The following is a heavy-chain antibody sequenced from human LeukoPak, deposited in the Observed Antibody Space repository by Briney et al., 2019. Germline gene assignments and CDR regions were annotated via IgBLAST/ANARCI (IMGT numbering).Heavy chain of an antibody. V-gene: IGHV3-23*01. J-gene: IGHJ4*02. CDR1: GLTFSSYG. CDR3: ARAHPGDYSDFQFDY. D-gene: IGHD4-11*01. CDR2: ITGNGGDT. Sequence: GGSLRLSCAGSGLTFSSYGMTWVRQAPGKGLEWVAAITGNGGDTRYAHSVKGRFTVSRDNSKNTLYLQMNSLRAEDTAVYYCARAHPGDYSDFQFDYWGQGTLVTVSS.